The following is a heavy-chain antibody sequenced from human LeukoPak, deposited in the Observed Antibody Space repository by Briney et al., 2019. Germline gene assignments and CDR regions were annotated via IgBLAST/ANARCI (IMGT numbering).Heavy chain of an antibody. Sequence: PGGSLGLSCAASGFTFSSYAMHWVRQAPGKGLEWVALILHDGSTKHYADSVKGRFTISRDNSKSTLSLQMNSLRTEDTAMYYCARRRVTGDFDFWGQGTLVTVSS. CDR2: ILHDGSTK. V-gene: IGHV3-30*04. J-gene: IGHJ4*02. CDR1: GFTFSSYA. CDR3: ARRRVTGDFDF. D-gene: IGHD7-27*01.